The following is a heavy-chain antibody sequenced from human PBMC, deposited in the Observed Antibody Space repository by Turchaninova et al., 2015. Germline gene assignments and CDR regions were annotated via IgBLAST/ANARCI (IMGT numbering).Heavy chain of an antibody. Sequence: WAVRASVKARDRVATIKPDGSESYYVASLSARFTISRDKAKNSLFLQMNGLRAENTAVYYCAREAIIWGQGTLVTVSS. J-gene: IGHJ4*02. V-gene: IGHV3-7*05. D-gene: IGHD3-10*01. CDR3: AREAII. CDR2: IKPDGSES.